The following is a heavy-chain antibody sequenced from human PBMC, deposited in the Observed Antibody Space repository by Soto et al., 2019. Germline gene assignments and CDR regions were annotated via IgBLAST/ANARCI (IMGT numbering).Heavy chain of an antibody. CDR1: GGTFSNST. D-gene: IGHD5-12*01. CDR3: ARFKLGDDY. CDR2: LIPILGLA. Sequence: QVQLVQSGAEVRKPGSSVKVSCQASGGTFSNSTVTWVRQAPGQALEWMGRLIPILGLANYAQKFRGRLTITADKSTTTAYMELRSLRSEDTAIYYCARFKLGDDYWGQGTLVTVSS. J-gene: IGHJ4*02. V-gene: IGHV1-69*02.